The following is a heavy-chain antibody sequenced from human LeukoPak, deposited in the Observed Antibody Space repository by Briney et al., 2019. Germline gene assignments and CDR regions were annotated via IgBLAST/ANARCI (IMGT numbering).Heavy chain of an antibody. CDR1: GGSISSGDYY. D-gene: IGHD6-13*01. J-gene: IGHJ4*02. CDR2: IYYSGST. V-gene: IGHV4-30-4*08. CDR3: ARQVRAAAGPFDY. Sequence: SQTLSLTCTVSGGSISSGDYYWSWIRQPPGKGLEWTGYIYYSGSTYYNPSLKSRVTISVDTSKNQFSLKLSSVTAADTAVYYCARQVRAAAGPFDYWGQGTLVTVSS.